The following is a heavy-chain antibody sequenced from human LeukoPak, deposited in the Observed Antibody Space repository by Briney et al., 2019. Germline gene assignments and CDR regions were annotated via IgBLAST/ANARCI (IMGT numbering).Heavy chain of an antibody. CDR3: AKHEDLTGDATYLYY. D-gene: IGHD7-27*01. CDR1: GYSFTNYW. J-gene: IGHJ4*02. V-gene: IGHV5-51*01. Sequence: GESLKISCQASGYSFTNYWIGWVRQAPGKGLEWMAFINPGDSDTRYSQSFQGQVTISADKSISTAYLQWSSLKASDTAMYYCAKHEDLTGDATYLYYWGQGTLVTVSS. CDR2: INPGDSDT.